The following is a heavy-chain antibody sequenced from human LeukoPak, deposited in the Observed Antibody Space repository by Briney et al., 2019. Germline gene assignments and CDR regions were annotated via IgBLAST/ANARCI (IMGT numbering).Heavy chain of an antibody. Sequence: SVKVSCKASGGTFSSYAISWVRQALGQGLEWMGGIIPIFGTANYAQKFQGRVTITADESTSTAYMELSSLRSEDTAVYYCARGLIPNYYGSGSYYNPFDYWGQGTLVTVSS. CDR2: IIPIFGTA. D-gene: IGHD3-10*01. J-gene: IGHJ4*02. CDR3: ARGLIPNYYGSGSYYNPFDY. V-gene: IGHV1-69*01. CDR1: GGTFSSYA.